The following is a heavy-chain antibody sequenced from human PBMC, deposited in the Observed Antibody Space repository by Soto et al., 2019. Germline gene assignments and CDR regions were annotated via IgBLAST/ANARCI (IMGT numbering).Heavy chain of an antibody. J-gene: IGHJ6*02. CDR3: ERDLCPLGSGSACPKFGLDF. D-gene: IGHD3-10*01. CDR1: GYTFTGHY. V-gene: IGHV1-2*02. Sequence: ASVKVSCKASGYTFTGHYMHWVRQVSGKGLECLGWLKSDNGGAYSAPKFQGRVTFTRDTSTTTAYMELSGLRSDDTAVYFCERDLCPLGSGSACPKFGLDFWGQGTTVTVSS. CDR2: LKSDNGGA.